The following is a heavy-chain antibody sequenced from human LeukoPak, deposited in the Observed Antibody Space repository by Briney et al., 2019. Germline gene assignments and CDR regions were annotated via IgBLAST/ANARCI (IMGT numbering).Heavy chain of an antibody. D-gene: IGHD4-17*01. Sequence: SETLSLTCTVSGGSISSGSYYWSWLRQPAGKGLEWIGRIYTSGSTNYNPSLKSRVTISVDTSKNQFSLKLSSVTAADTAVYYCARETTVTTRFDYWGQGTLVTVSS. CDR2: IYTSGST. CDR3: ARETTVTTRFDY. CDR1: GGSISSGSYY. J-gene: IGHJ4*02. V-gene: IGHV4-61*02.